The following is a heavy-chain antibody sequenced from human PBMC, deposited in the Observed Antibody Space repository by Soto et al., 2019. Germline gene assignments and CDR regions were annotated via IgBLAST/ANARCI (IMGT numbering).Heavy chain of an antibody. D-gene: IGHD6-13*01. CDR1: GYTLTGYY. V-gene: IGHV1-2*02. CDR3: ARDYSSSWLGSARRGMDV. Sequence: ASVKVSCKASGYTLTGYYMHWVRQAPGQGLEWMGWINPNSGGTNYAQKFQGRVTMTRDTSISTAYMELSRLRSDDTAVYYCARDYSSSWLGSARRGMDVWGQGTTVTVSS. CDR2: INPNSGGT. J-gene: IGHJ6*02.